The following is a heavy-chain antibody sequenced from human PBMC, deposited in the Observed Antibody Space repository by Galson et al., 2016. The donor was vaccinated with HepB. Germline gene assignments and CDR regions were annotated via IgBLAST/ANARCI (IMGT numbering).Heavy chain of an antibody. V-gene: IGHV1-69*13. CDR1: GGTFRYYS. J-gene: IGHJ4*02. CDR2: IRPIFGTT. D-gene: IGHD1-26*01. CDR3: VRDKGGTYRFDY. Sequence: SVKVSCKASGGTFRYYSFSWVRQAPGQGLEWMGGIRPIFGTTNYAQKFQGRITITADESTSTAFMELSSLISDDTAVYYCVRDKGGTYRFDYWGQGTLVTVSS.